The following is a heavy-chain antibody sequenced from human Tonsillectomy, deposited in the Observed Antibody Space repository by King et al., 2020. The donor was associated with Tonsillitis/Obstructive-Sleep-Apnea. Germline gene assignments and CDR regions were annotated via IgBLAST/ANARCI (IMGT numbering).Heavy chain of an antibody. J-gene: IGHJ6*03. V-gene: IGHV4-34*01. CDR3: ARHPRSSWYNPYYYYYMDV. CDR1: GGSFSGYY. D-gene: IGHD6-13*01. Sequence: VQLQQWGAGLLKPSEPLSLPCAVYGGSFSGYYWSWLRQPPGKGLEWIGEINHSGSTNYNPSLKSRVTISVDTSKNQFSLKLSSVTAADTAVYYCARHPRSSWYNPYYYYYMDVWGKGTTVTVSS. CDR2: INHSGST.